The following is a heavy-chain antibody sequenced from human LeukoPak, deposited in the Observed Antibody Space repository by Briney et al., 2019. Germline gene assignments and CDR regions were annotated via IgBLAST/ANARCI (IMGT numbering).Heavy chain of an antibody. CDR3: ARDSTQSYYDFWSGYYSRPDAFDI. CDR2: IYYSGST. J-gene: IGHJ3*02. D-gene: IGHD3-3*01. V-gene: IGHV4-59*01. CDR1: GGSISNYY. Sequence: SETLSLTCTVSGGSISNYYWSWIRQPPGKGLEWIGYIYYSGSTNYNPSLKSRVTISVDTSKNQFSLKLSSVTAADTAVYYCARDSTQSYYDFWSGYYSRPDAFDIWGQGTMVTVSS.